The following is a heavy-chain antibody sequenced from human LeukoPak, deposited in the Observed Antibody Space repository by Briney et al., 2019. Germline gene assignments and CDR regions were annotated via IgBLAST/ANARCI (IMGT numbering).Heavy chain of an antibody. CDR1: GFTFSSYT. J-gene: IGHJ6*04. D-gene: IGHD3-10*02. CDR2: LISRSSYI. CDR3: AELGITMIGGV. Sequence: GGSPRLSCAASGFTFSSYTMNWVRQARGKGREWVSSLISRSSYIYYADSVKGRFTISRDNANNSLYLQMNSLRAEDTAVYYCAELGITMIGGVWGKGTTVTISS. V-gene: IGHV3-21*01.